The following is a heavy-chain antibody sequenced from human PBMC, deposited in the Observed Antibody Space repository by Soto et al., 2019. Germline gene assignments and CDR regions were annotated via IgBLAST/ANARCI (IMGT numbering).Heavy chain of an antibody. Sequence: PAGSLRLSCAPSRFTFSTYAMAWVRQAPGKGLEWVSGVSASGLNTDYADPVKGRFYIARDNSKNTVSLHMNSLRADDTALYYCAKEGRRRTSAYFFDYWGQGTPVTLSS. CDR3: AKEGRRRTSAYFFDY. CDR1: RFTFSTYA. J-gene: IGHJ4*02. CDR2: VSASGLNT. V-gene: IGHV3-23*01.